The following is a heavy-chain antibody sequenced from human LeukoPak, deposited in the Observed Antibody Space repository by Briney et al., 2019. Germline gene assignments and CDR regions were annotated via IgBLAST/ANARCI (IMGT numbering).Heavy chain of an antibody. V-gene: IGHV3-9*01. Sequence: GGSLRLSCAASGFTFGDYAMHWVRQAPGKGLEWVSGISWNSGDIGYADSVKGRFTISRDNAKNSLYLQMNSLRSEDTAVYYCARVRGFGEFFYWGQGTLVTVSS. D-gene: IGHD3-10*01. J-gene: IGHJ4*02. CDR2: ISWNSGDI. CDR3: ARVRGFGEFFY. CDR1: GFTFGDYA.